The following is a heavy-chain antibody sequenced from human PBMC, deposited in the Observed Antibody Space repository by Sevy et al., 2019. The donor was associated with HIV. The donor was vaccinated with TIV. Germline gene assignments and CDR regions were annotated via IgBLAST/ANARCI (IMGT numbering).Heavy chain of an antibody. Sequence: SETLSLTCTVSGGSISSYYWSWIRQPPGKGLEWIGYIYYSGSTNYNPSLKSRVTISVDTSKNQFSLKLSSVTAADTAVYYCARSLVLMGTADYYYYYMDVWGKGTTVTVSS. V-gene: IGHV4-59*08. CDR3: ARSLVLMGTADYYYYYMDV. J-gene: IGHJ6*03. CDR2: IYYSGST. CDR1: GGSISSYY. D-gene: IGHD5-18*01.